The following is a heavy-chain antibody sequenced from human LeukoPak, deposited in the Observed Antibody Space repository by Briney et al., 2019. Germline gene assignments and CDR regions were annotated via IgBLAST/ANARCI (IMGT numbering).Heavy chain of an antibody. D-gene: IGHD6-13*01. CDR3: ARVRSSWIWFDP. Sequence: SETLSLTCTVSGGSISSYYGSWIRQPPGKGLEWIGYIYYSGSTNYNPSLKSRVTISVDTSKNQFSLKLSSVTAADTAVYYCARVRSSWIWFDPWGQGTLVTVSS. CDR1: GGSISSYY. CDR2: IYYSGST. J-gene: IGHJ5*02. V-gene: IGHV4-59*01.